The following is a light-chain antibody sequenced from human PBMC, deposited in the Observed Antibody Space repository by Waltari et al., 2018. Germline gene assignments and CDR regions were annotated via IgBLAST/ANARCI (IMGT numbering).Light chain of an antibody. CDR1: QSVLYSSDNRNY. V-gene: IGKV4-1*01. Sequence: DIVMTQSPDSLAVSLGERATINCKSSQSVLYSSDNRNYLAWYQQTPGQPPNLLIYWASTRESGVPDRFSGSGSGTDFTLTISSLQAEDVAVYYCQQYYITPLSFGGGTKVEIK. CDR2: WAS. CDR3: QQYYITPLS. J-gene: IGKJ4*01.